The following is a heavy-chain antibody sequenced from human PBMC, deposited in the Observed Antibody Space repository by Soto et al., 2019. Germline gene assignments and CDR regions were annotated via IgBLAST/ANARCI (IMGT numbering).Heavy chain of an antibody. D-gene: IGHD3-16*01. CDR3: ARGHGAYIWGSYEANAFYI. V-gene: IGHV4-59*01. CDR1: DGSLSRAY. CDR2: IYYSGST. J-gene: IGHJ3*02. Sequence: SGTPSLTCTVSDGSLSRAYWSWTRQPPEKEMEWIGYIYYSGSTNYNPSLKSRVTISVDTSKNQFSLKLSSVTAADTAVYYCARGHGAYIWGSYEANAFYIWGQGTMVTVSS.